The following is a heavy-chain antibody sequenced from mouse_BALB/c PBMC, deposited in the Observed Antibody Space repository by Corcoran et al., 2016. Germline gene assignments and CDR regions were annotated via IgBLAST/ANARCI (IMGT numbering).Heavy chain of an antibody. CDR2: IDPENGNT. D-gene: IGHD2-1*01. J-gene: IGHJ3*01. CDR1: GFNIKDYY. V-gene: IGHV14-1*02. CDR3: ALYGSWFAY. Sequence: EVQLQQSGAELVRPWALVKLSCKASGFNIKDYYMHWVKQRPEQGLEWIGWIDPENGNTIYDPKFQGKASITADTSSNTAYLQLSSLTSEDTAVYYCALYGSWFAYWGQGTLVTVSA.